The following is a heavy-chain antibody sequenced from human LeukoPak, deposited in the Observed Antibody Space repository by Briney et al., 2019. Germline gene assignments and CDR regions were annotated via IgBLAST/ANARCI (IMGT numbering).Heavy chain of an antibody. CDR1: GGSFSGYY. V-gene: IGHV4-34*01. Sequence: KASETLSLTCAVYGGSFSGYYWSWIRQPPGKGLEWIGEINHSGSTNYNPSLKGRVTISVDTSKNQFSLKLSSVTAADTAVYYCARGRAPVFDIVVVPAAPEPYYYGMDVWGQGTTVTVSS. CDR3: ARGRAPVFDIVVVPAAPEPYYYGMDV. D-gene: IGHD2-2*01. CDR2: INHSGST. J-gene: IGHJ6*02.